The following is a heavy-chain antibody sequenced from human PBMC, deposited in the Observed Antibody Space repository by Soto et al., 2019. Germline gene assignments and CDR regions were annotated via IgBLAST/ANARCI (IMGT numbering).Heavy chain of an antibody. D-gene: IGHD2-15*01. Sequence: VQLVESGGGLVQPGGSLRLSCAASGFTFQSSWLSWVRQAPGKEPEWVANTSPDGSELYYVDSVKGRFTISRDNAKNSLFLQMNSLRAEDTAVYYCTRGGGYLDYWGQGTLVTVSS. J-gene: IGHJ4*02. CDR3: TRGGGYLDY. CDR1: GFTFQSSW. V-gene: IGHV3-7*03. CDR2: TSPDGSEL.